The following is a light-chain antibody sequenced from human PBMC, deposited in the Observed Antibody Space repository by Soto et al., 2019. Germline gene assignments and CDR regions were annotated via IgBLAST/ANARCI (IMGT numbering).Light chain of an antibody. V-gene: IGLV2-23*01. J-gene: IGLJ3*02. Sequence: QSALTQPASVSGSPGQSITISCTGTSSDVGSYNLVSWYQQHPGKAPKLMIYEGSKRPSGVSNRFSGSKSGNTASLTISGLQAEDEAEYYCCSYAGSSTVFGGGTKLTFL. CDR3: CSYAGSSTV. CDR2: EGS. CDR1: SSDVGSYNL.